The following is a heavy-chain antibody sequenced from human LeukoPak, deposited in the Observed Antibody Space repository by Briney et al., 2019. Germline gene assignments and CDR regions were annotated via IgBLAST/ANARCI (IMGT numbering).Heavy chain of an antibody. J-gene: IGHJ4*02. CDR3: AKENYYDSSGYYYY. D-gene: IGHD3-22*01. Sequence: GGSLRLSCAASGFTCSSYARSGVRQARGKRLERVSAISGSGGSTYYADSVKGRFTISRDNSKNTLYLQMNSLRAEDTAVYYCAKENYYDSSGYYYYWGQGTLVTVSS. V-gene: IGHV3-23*01. CDR1: GFTCSSYA. CDR2: ISGSGGST.